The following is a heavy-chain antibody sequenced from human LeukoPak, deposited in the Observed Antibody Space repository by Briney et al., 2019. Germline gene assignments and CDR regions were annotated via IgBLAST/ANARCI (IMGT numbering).Heavy chain of an antibody. V-gene: IGHV4-59*01. Sequence: WETLTLTCTVSGGSISSYYWSWVRQPPGKGLVWMGYIYYSGSTNYNPSLKSRVTISVDTSKNQLSLKLSSVTAADTAVYYCTMAAIPTIWFDPWGQGTLVTVSS. CDR2: IYYSGST. CDR3: TMAAIPTIWFDP. J-gene: IGHJ5*02. D-gene: IGHD3-10*01. CDR1: GGSISSYY.